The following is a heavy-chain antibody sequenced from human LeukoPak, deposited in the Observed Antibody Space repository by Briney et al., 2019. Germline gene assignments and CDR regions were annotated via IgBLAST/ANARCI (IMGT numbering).Heavy chain of an antibody. CDR3: AKDHGDLGELSSYFDY. D-gene: IGHD3-16*02. V-gene: IGHV3-74*01. CDR1: GFTFSNYW. CDR2: SNGDGSST. Sequence: TGGSLRLSCAASGFTFSNYWMFWVRQGPGKGLVWVSHSNGDGSSTCYADSVKGRFTISRDNAKNSLYLQMNSLRAEDTALYYCAKDHGDLGELSSYFDYWGQGTLVTVSS. J-gene: IGHJ4*02.